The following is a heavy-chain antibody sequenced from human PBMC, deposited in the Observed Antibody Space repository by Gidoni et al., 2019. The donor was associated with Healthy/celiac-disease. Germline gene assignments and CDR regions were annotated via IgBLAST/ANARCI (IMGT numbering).Heavy chain of an antibody. J-gene: IGHJ3*02. CDR1: GFTFRSYG. CDR2: ISYDGSNK. D-gene: IGHD3-16*02. V-gene: IGHV3-30*18. Sequence: QVQLVESGGGVVQPGRSLRLSCAASGFTFRSYGMPWARQAPGKGLEWVAVISYDGSNKYYADSVKGRFTISRDNSKNTLYLQMNSLRAEDTAVYYCAKETDDYVWGSYRQRSDAFDIWGQGTMVTVSS. CDR3: AKETDDYVWGSYRQRSDAFDI.